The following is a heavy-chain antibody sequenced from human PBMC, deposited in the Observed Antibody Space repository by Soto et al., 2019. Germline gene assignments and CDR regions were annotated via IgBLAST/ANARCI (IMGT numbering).Heavy chain of an antibody. Sequence: GASVKVSCKASGGTFSSYAISWVLQAPGQGLEWMGGIIPIFGTANYAQKFQGRVTITADESTSTAYMELSSLRSEDTAVYYCAREGWGYCSSTSCYTVKNGMDVWGQGTTVTVSS. V-gene: IGHV1-69*13. J-gene: IGHJ6*02. D-gene: IGHD2-2*02. CDR1: GGTFSSYA. CDR2: IIPIFGTA. CDR3: AREGWGYCSSTSCYTVKNGMDV.